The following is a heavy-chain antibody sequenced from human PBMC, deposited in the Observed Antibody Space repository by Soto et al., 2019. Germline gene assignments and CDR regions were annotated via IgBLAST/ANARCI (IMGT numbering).Heavy chain of an antibody. CDR1: GASISSTDW. V-gene: IGHV4-4*02. J-gene: IGHJ4*02. D-gene: IGHD1-26*01. Sequence: QVQLQESGPGLVKPSGTLSLTCAVSGASISSTDWWSWVRQPPGKGLEWIGEIHRSDMTNYNPSLKSRVTISLDQSKKQFSLKLSSVTAADTAVYHCTRVYSGSYFDYWGQGTLVTVSS. CDR3: TRVYSGSYFDY. CDR2: IHRSDMT.